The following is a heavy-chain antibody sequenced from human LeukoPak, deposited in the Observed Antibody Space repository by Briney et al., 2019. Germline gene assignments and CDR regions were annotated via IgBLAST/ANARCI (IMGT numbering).Heavy chain of an antibody. Sequence: SVKVSCKASGGTFSSYAISWVRQAPGQGLEWMGGIIPIFGTANYAQKFQGRVTITTDESTSTAYMELSSLRSEDTAVYYCARQDGYVVGWFDPWGQGTLVTVSS. CDR3: ARQDGYVVGWFDP. CDR1: GGTFSSYA. V-gene: IGHV1-69*05. D-gene: IGHD5-24*01. J-gene: IGHJ5*02. CDR2: IIPIFGTA.